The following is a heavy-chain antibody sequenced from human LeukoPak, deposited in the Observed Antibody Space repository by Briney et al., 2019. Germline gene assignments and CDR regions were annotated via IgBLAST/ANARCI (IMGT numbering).Heavy chain of an antibody. J-gene: IGHJ3*02. D-gene: IGHD3-16*02. CDR2: INPSGGST. V-gene: IGHV1-46*01. CDR1: GGTFSSYA. Sequence: ASVKVSCKASGGTFSSYAISWVRQAPGQGLEWMGIINPSGGSTSYAQKFQGRVTMTRDMSTSTVYMELSSLRSEDTAVYYCARDLSRLDDYVWGSYRPPLDAFDIWGQGTMVTVSS. CDR3: ARDLSRLDDYVWGSYRPPLDAFDI.